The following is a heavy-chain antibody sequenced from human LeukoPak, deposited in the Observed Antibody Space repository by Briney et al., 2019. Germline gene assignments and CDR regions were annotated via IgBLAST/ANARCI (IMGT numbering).Heavy chain of an antibody. D-gene: IGHD3-22*01. J-gene: IGHJ4*02. CDR3: AAVFGSGYYYYFDP. CDR1: GFTFTSSS. V-gene: IGHV1-58*02. CDR2: IAVGSGNT. Sequence: SVKVSCKASGFTFTSSSMQWVRQARGQRLEWIGWIAVGSGNTNYAQKFQGRVTITRDMSTSTAYMELSSLRSEDTALYYCAAVFGSGYYYYFDPWGQGTLVTVSS.